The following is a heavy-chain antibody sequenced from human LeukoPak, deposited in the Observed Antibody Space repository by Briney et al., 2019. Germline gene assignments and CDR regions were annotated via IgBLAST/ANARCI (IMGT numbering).Heavy chain of an antibody. CDR3: ARFKGSYYFSLDY. CDR1: GYSFTSYW. V-gene: IGHV5-51*01. CDR2: IYPGDSDT. D-gene: IGHD1-26*01. Sequence: RGEPLKISCKGSGYSFTSYWIGWVRQMPGKGLEWMGIIYPGDSDTRYSPSFQGQVTISADKSISTAYLQWSSLKASDTAMYYCARFKGSYYFSLDYWGQGTLVTVSS. J-gene: IGHJ4*02.